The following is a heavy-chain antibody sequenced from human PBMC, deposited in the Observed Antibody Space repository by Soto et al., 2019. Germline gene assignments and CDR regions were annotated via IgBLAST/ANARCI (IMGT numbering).Heavy chain of an antibody. CDR3: ARPGDYGDYVPFDY. D-gene: IGHD4-17*01. V-gene: IGHV4-59*01. CDR1: GGSISSYY. CDR2: IYYSGST. J-gene: IGHJ4*02. Sequence: SETLSLTCTVSGGSISSYYWSWIRQPPGKGLEWIGYIYYSGSTNYNPSLKSRVTISVDTSKNQFSLKLSSVTAADTAVYYCARPGDYGDYVPFDYWGQGTLVTVSS.